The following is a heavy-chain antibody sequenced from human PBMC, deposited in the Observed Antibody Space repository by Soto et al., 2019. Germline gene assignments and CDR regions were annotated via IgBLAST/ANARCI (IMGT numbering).Heavy chain of an antibody. CDR2: LYWDDRK. Sequence: QITLKEAGPTLVKPTQTLTLTCTFSGFSLTTSGVGVAWIRQPPGKALEWLAVLYWDDRKGYNPSLKSRLTITNDTAKSKGVLTMTNLDPVDTATYYCEFRPAYSGSGLRLAPWGQGTLVTVSS. J-gene: IGHJ5*02. CDR1: GFSLTTSGVG. CDR3: EFRPAYSGSGLRLAP. D-gene: IGHD3-10*01. V-gene: IGHV2-5*02.